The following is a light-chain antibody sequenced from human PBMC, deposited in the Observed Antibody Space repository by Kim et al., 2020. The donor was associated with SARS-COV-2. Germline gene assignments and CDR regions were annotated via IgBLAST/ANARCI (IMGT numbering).Light chain of an antibody. Sequence: DIQLTQSPSFLSASVGDRVTITCRASQSISSYISWFQQRPGEAPKLLIYAASSLQSGVPSRFSGSGSGADCTLTISSLQPEDFATYFCQQSYSLPWTFGQGTKVDIK. CDR2: AAS. V-gene: IGKV1-39*01. CDR1: QSISSY. CDR3: QQSYSLPWT. J-gene: IGKJ1*01.